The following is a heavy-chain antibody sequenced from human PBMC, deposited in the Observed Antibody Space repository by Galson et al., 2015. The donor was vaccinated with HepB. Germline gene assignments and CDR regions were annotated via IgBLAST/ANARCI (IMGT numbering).Heavy chain of an antibody. Sequence: PALVKPTQTLTLTCTFSGFSLSSSGVGVGWIRQPPGKALEWLALIYWDDDELYNPSLKNRLTITKDTSKNQVVLTMTNMDPVDTATYFCAHRGFGSGRFRRWFDPWGQGTLVTVSS. CDR1: GFSLSSSGVG. D-gene: IGHD3-10*01. J-gene: IGHJ5*02. CDR3: AHRGFGSGRFRRWFDP. V-gene: IGHV2-5*02. CDR2: IYWDDDE.